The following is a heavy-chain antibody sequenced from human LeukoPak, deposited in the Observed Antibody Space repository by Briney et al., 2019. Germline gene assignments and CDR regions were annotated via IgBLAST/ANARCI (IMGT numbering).Heavy chain of an antibody. J-gene: IGHJ5*02. CDR1: GASISSGDYH. Sequence: SETLSLTCTVSGASISSGDYHWNWIRQPPGKGLEWIGFIHDSGSTYYNPSLKSRVSISRDMSKNQLSLMLSSVTAADTAVYYCARGFGAGNYYYGWFDPWGQGTLVSVSS. V-gene: IGHV4-30-4*01. CDR3: ARGFGAGNYYYGWFDP. D-gene: IGHD3-10*01. CDR2: IHDSGST.